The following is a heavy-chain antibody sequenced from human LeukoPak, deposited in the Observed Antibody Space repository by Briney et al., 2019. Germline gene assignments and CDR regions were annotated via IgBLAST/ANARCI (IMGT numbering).Heavy chain of an antibody. J-gene: IGHJ5*02. CDR1: GASISSGDYH. Sequence: SETLSLTCTVSGASISSGDYHWNWIRQPPGKGLEWIGFIHDSGSTYYNPSLKSRVSISRDMSKNQLSLMLSSVTAADTAVYYCARGFGAGNYYYGWFDPWGQGTLVSVSS. V-gene: IGHV4-30-4*01. CDR3: ARGFGAGNYYYGWFDP. D-gene: IGHD3-10*01. CDR2: IHDSGST.